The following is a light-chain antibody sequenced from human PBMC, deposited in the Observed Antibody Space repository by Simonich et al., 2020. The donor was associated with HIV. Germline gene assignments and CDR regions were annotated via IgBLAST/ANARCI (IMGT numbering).Light chain of an antibody. Sequence: DIVMTQSPDSLTVSLGESATINCKSSQRVLYSSNNKNYLAWYQQKPGQPPKLLIYWASTREAGVPDRFSGSGSGTDFTLTISSLQAEDVAVYYCQQYYSTPPYTFGQGTKLEIK. V-gene: IGKV4-1*01. CDR3: QQYYSTPPYT. CDR2: WAS. CDR1: QRVLYSSNNKNY. J-gene: IGKJ2*01.